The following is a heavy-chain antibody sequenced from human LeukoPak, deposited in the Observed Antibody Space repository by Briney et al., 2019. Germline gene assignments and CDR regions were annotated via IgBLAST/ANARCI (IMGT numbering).Heavy chain of an antibody. CDR3: ASTFYGDSPPY. D-gene: IGHD4-17*01. CDR1: GFTFSSYG. V-gene: IGHV3-NL1*01. CDR2: IYSGGST. Sequence: PGRSLRLSCAASGFTFSSYGMHWVRQAPGEGLEWVAVIYSGGSTYYADSVKGRFTISRDNSKNTLYLQMNSLRAEDTAVYYCASTFYGDSPPYWGQGTLVTVSS. J-gene: IGHJ4*02.